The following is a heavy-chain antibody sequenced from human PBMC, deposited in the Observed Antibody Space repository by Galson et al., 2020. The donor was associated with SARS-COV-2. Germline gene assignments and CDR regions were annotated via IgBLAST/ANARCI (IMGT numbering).Heavy chain of an antibody. V-gene: IGHV3-9*01. J-gene: IGHJ6*02. CDR1: GFTFDDYA. D-gene: IGHD2-21*01. Sequence: SLKISCAASGFTFDDYAMHWVRQAPGKGLEWVSGISWNSGSIGYADSVKGRFTISRDNAKNSLYLQMNSLRAEDTALYYCAKDTQAWLPPKHNYGMDVWGQGTTVTVSS. CDR2: ISWNSGSI. CDR3: AKDTQAWLPPKHNYGMDV.